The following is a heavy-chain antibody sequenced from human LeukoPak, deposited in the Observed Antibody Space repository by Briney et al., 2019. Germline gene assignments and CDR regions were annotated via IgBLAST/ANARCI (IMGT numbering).Heavy chain of an antibody. CDR3: ARQGPMTTVDY. Sequence: PSETLSLTCTVSGGSISSYCWSWIRQPPAKGLGWIGYIYYSGSTNYNPSLKSRVPISVDTSTNQYSLKLSSVTAAGTAVYYCARQGPMTTVDYWGQGTLVTVSS. V-gene: IGHV4-59*01. CDR2: IYYSGST. J-gene: IGHJ4*02. D-gene: IGHD4-11*01. CDR1: GGSISSYC.